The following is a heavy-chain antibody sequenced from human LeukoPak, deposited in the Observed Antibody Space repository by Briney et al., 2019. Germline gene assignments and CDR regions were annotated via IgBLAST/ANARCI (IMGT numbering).Heavy chain of an antibody. V-gene: IGHV1-69*04. D-gene: IGHD1-14*01. CDR2: IIPIFGIA. CDR3: ARARKGPYAYYYYGMDV. CDR1: GGTFSSYA. J-gene: IGHJ6*02. Sequence: ASVKVSCKASGGTFSSYAISWVRQAPGKGLEWMGRIIPIFGIANYAQKFQGRVTITADKSTSTAYMELSSLRSEDTAVYYCARARKGPYAYYYYGMDVWGQGTTVTVSS.